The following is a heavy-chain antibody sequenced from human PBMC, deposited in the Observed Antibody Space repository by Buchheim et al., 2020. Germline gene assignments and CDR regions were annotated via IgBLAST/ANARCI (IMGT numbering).Heavy chain of an antibody. J-gene: IGHJ4*02. CDR3: ARDPLGYCSSTSCSHFDY. V-gene: IGHV3-33*01. CDR2: IWYDGSNK. D-gene: IGHD2-2*01. CDR1: GFTFSSYG. Sequence: QVQLVESGGGVVQPGRSLRLSCAASGFTFSSYGMHWVRQAPGKGLEWVAVIWYDGSNKYYADSVKGRFTISRDNSKNTLYLQMNSRRAEDTAVYYCARDPLGYCSSTSCSHFDYWGQGTL.